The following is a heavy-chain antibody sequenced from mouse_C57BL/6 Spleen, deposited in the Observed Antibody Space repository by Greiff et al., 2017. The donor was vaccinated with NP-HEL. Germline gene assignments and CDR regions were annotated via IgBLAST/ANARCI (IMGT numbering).Heavy chain of an antibody. Sequence: VQLQQPGAELVKPGASVKMSCKASGYTFTSYWITWVKQRPGQGLEWIGDIYPGSGSTNYNEKFKSKATLTVDTSSSTAYMQLSSLTSEDSAVYYCARGGGYYDEGFAYWGQGTLVTVSA. D-gene: IGHD2-4*01. CDR2: IYPGSGST. CDR3: ARGGGYYDEGFAY. J-gene: IGHJ3*01. V-gene: IGHV1-55*01. CDR1: GYTFTSYW.